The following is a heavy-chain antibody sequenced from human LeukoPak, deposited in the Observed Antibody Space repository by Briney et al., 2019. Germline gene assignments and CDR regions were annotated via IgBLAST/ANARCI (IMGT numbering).Heavy chain of an antibody. J-gene: IGHJ5*02. Sequence: GASVKVSCKASGYTFTSYYMHWVRQAPGQGPEWMGIINPSGGSTSYAQKFQGRVTMTRDTSTSTVYMELSSLRSEDTAVYYCARDVLRFLASNWFDPWGQGTLVTVSS. CDR1: GYTFTSYY. V-gene: IGHV1-46*03. CDR2: INPSGGST. CDR3: ARDVLRFLASNWFDP. D-gene: IGHD3-3*01.